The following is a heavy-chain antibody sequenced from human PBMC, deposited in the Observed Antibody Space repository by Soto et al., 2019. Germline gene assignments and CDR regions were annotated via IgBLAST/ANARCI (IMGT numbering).Heavy chain of an antibody. Sequence: GASVKVSCKASGGTFSSYAISWVRQAPGQGLEWMGGIIPIFGTANYAQKFQGRVTITADESTSTAYMELSSLRSEDTAVYYCAREPAALAGYSGYDLIYYYGMDVWGQGTTVTVSS. CDR1: GGTFSSYA. J-gene: IGHJ6*02. D-gene: IGHD5-12*01. CDR2: IIPIFGTA. CDR3: AREPAALAGYSGYDLIYYYGMDV. V-gene: IGHV1-69*13.